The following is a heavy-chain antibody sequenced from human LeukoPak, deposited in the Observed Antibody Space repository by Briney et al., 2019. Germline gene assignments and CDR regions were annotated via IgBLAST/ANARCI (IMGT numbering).Heavy chain of an antibody. Sequence: GGSLRLSCAASEITLSNYWIHWVRQAPGKGLVWVSRISYDGHNTNYADSVKGRFTISRDTAKNTLYLQMNSLRVDDTAVYYCAKIMALYCSGGSCNEIDYWGQGTLVTVSS. V-gene: IGHV3-74*01. CDR3: AKIMALYCSGGSCNEIDY. CDR1: EITLSNYW. D-gene: IGHD2-15*01. J-gene: IGHJ4*02. CDR2: ISYDGHNT.